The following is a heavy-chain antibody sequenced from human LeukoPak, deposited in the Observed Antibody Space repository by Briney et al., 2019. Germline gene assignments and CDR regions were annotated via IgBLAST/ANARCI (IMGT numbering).Heavy chain of an antibody. Sequence: GGSLRLSCAASGFTVSSNYMSWVRQAPGKGLEWVSVIYSGGSTYYADSVKGRFTISRDNSKNTLYLQMNSLRAEDTAVYYCARVSYDSSGSRYYYYYGMDVWGQGTTVTVSS. J-gene: IGHJ6*02. V-gene: IGHV3-66*01. D-gene: IGHD3-22*01. CDR2: IYSGGST. CDR1: GFTVSSNY. CDR3: ARVSYDSSGSRYYYYYGMDV.